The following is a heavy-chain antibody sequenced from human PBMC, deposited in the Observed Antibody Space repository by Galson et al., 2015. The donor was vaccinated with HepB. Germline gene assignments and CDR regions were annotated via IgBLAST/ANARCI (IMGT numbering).Heavy chain of an antibody. CDR1: GFTFSRHA. D-gene: IGHD2-21*01. CDR3: ATRDWGLVPGG. J-gene: IGHJ4*02. CDR2: IDSDGGGA. V-gene: IGHV3-23*01. Sequence: SLRLSCAASGFTFSRHAMNWVRQAPGKGLEWVSGIDSDGGGAKHADSRDNSRNTLYLQMNSLRADDTAVYYCATRDWGLVPGGWGQGSLVTVSS.